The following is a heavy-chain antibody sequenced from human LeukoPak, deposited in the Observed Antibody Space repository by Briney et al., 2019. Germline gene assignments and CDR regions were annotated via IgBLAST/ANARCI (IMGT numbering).Heavy chain of an antibody. V-gene: IGHV4-38-2*02. J-gene: IGHJ2*01. CDR1: GYSISTGYY. CDR3: ARDPVEQPYWFFDL. CDR2: FYHGGST. Sequence: PSETLSLTCTVSGYSISTGYYWDWIRQPPGKGLEWIGTFYHGGSTNYNPSLKSRVTISVDTSKNQFSLKLSSVTAADTAVYYCARDPVEQPYWFFDLWGRGTLVTVSS. D-gene: IGHD1/OR15-1a*01.